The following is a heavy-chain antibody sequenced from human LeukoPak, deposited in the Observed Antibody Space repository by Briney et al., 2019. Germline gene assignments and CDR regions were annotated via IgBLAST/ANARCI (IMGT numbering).Heavy chain of an antibody. CDR1: GYSISSGYY. CDR2: IYHSGST. CDR3: ARRVYVVRGARGPDYYFDY. J-gene: IGHJ4*02. Sequence: PSETLSLTCTVSGYSISSGYYWGWIRQPPGKGLEWIGSIYHSGSTYYNPPLKSRVTISVDTFKNQFSLKLSSVTAADTAVYYCARRVYVVRGARGPDYYFDYWGQGTLVTVYS. D-gene: IGHD3-10*01. V-gene: IGHV4-38-2*02.